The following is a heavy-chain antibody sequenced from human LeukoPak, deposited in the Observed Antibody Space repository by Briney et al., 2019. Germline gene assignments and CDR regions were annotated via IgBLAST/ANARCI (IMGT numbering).Heavy chain of an antibody. Sequence: GASVKVSCKASGYTITSYGISWVRQAPGQGLEWMGWISAYNGNTNYAQKLQGRVTMTTDTSTSTAYMELRSLRSDDTAVYYCARGTSSSSEATLDYWGQGTLVTVSS. CDR3: ARGTSSSSEATLDY. CDR2: ISAYNGNT. CDR1: GYTITSYG. D-gene: IGHD6-6*01. J-gene: IGHJ4*02. V-gene: IGHV1-18*01.